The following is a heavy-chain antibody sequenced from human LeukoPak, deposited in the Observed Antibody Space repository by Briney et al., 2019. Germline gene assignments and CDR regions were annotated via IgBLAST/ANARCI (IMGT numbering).Heavy chain of an antibody. CDR2: INHSGST. CDR1: GGSFSGYY. J-gene: IGHJ4*02. CDR3: ARHRSPTFYDSSGIDY. Sequence: SETLSLTCAVYGGSFSGYYWSWIRQPPGKGLEWIGEINHSGSTNYNPSLKSRVTISVDTSKNQFSLKLSSVTAADTAVYYCARHRSPTFYDSSGIDYWGQGTLVTVSS. V-gene: IGHV4-34*01. D-gene: IGHD3-22*01.